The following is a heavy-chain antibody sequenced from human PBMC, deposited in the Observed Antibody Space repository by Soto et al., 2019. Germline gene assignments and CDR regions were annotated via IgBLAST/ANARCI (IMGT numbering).Heavy chain of an antibody. CDR3: ARDHEVVAALGGKFDP. Sequence: ASVKVSCKASGYTFINYYIHWVRQAPGQGLEWMGVINPNGGSTVYAQKFQGRVTLTRDTSTSTVYVELSSLRSDDTAVYYCARDHEVVAALGGKFDPWGQGTLVTVSS. CDR2: INPNGGST. CDR1: GYTFINYY. D-gene: IGHD2-15*01. V-gene: IGHV1-46*01. J-gene: IGHJ5*02.